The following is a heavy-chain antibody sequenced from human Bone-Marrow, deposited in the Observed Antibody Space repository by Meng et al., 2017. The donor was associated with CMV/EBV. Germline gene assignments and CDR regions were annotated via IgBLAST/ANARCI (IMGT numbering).Heavy chain of an antibody. J-gene: IGHJ4*02. CDR1: GYTFTSYD. D-gene: IGHD2-15*01. V-gene: IGHV1-8*03. Sequence: ASVKVSCKASGYTFTSYDINWVRQAAGQGLEWMGWMNPDSVNPGYAQKFQGRVTITRSTSISTVYMELSSLRSEDRAVYYRARGGGGLDHWGQGTLVTVSS. CDR2: MNPDSVNP. CDR3: ARGGGGLDH.